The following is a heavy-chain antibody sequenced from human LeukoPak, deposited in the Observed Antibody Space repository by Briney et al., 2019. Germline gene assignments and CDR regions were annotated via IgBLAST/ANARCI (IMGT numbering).Heavy chain of an antibody. Sequence: PGGSLRLSCAASGFTFSDYSMNWVRQAPGKGLEWVSYISSDSSTIYYADSVKGRFTISRDNAKNSLYLQMNGLRAEDTAVYYCVAWGNSGNSWGQGTMVIVSS. CDR2: ISSDSSTI. CDR1: GFTFSDYS. J-gene: IGHJ3*01. V-gene: IGHV3-48*01. CDR3: VAWGNSGNS. D-gene: IGHD1-26*01.